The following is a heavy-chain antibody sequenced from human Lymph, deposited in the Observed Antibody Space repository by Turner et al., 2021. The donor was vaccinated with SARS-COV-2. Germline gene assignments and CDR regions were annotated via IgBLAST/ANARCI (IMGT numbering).Heavy chain of an antibody. V-gene: IGHV3-66*01. CDR3: ARVYGDYVP. CDR1: GFPVSSNY. Sequence: VQLVGSGGGLVQPGGSLRLSCTASGFPVSSNYMTWVRQAPGKGLEWVSLIYPGGSTYYADSVKGRFTISRDNSKNKLYLQMNSRRAEDTAVYYCARVYGDYVPWGQGTLVTVSS. D-gene: IGHD4-17*01. J-gene: IGHJ5*02. CDR2: IYPGGST.